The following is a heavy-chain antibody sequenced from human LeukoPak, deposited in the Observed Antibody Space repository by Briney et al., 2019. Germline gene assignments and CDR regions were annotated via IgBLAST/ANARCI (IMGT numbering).Heavy chain of an antibody. CDR3: AKDTMRYSSGSYFDY. Sequence: GGSLRLSCAASGFTFSSYGMHWVRQAPGKGLEWVAVISYDGSNKYYADSVKGRFTISRDNSKNTLYLQMNSLRAEDTAVYYCAKDTMRYSSGSYFDYWGQGTLVTVSS. CDR2: ISYDGSNK. D-gene: IGHD6-19*01. V-gene: IGHV3-30*18. J-gene: IGHJ4*02. CDR1: GFTFSSYG.